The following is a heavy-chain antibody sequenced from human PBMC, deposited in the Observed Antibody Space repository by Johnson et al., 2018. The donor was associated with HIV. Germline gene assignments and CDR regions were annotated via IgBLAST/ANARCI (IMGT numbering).Heavy chain of an antibody. D-gene: IGHD1-26*01. CDR1: GFTFSSYA. Sequence: VESGGGVVQPGRSLRLSCAASGFTFSSYAMHWVRQAPGKGLEWVAVISYDGSNKYYADSVKGRFTISRDNSKNTLYLQMNSLRAEDTAVYYCARESASSGRYSGAFDFWGQGTMVTVSS. V-gene: IGHV3-30*14. CDR3: ARESASSGRYSGAFDF. CDR2: ISYDGSNK. J-gene: IGHJ3*01.